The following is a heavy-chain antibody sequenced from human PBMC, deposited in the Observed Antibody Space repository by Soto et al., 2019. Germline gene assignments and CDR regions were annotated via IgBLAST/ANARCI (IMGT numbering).Heavy chain of an antibody. CDR2: IWNDGSNS. Sequence: PGGSLRLSCAASGFTFSIYGMYWVRQAPGKGLEWVAVIWNDGSNSDYVDSVKGRFTVSRDNSNNTLFLQMNSLRVEDTAVYYCARGRPYSSSSHSDCWGQGTLVTVSS. J-gene: IGHJ4*02. D-gene: IGHD6-6*01. CDR1: GFTFSIYG. V-gene: IGHV3-33*07. CDR3: ARGRPYSSSSHSDC.